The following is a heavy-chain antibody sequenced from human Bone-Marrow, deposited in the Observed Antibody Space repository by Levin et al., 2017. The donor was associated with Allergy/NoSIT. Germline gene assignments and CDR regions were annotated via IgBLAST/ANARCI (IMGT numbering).Heavy chain of an antibody. J-gene: IGHJ4*02. CDR3: ARRYCTGGSCYRDY. CDR2: INTNSGAT. Sequence: ASVKVSCKASGYTFTDYYIQWVRQAPGQGLEWMGWINTNSGATTYAQKFQGRVTMTRDTSISTGYMELSRLTSDDTAVFYCARRYCTGGSCYRDYWGQGTLVTVSS. D-gene: IGHD2-15*01. V-gene: IGHV1-2*02. CDR1: GYTFTDYY.